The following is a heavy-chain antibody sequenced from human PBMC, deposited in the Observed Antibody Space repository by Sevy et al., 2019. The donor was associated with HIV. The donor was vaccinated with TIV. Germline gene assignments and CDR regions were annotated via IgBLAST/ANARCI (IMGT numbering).Heavy chain of an antibody. V-gene: IGHV4-59*08. J-gene: IGHJ4*02. Sequence: SETLSLTCTVSGGSITSLDWNWIRQPPGKGLEWIANIYYNGHINYNPSPKSRVTLSLDTSKNQYSLRLGSVTAADTAMYYCAGENAWGRGYSWGQGTLVTVSS. CDR3: AGENAWGRGYS. CDR2: IYYNGHI. D-gene: IGHD1-26*01. CDR1: GGSITSLD.